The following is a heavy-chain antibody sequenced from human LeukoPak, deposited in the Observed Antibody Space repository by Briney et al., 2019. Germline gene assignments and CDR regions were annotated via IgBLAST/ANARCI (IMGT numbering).Heavy chain of an antibody. J-gene: IGHJ1*01. D-gene: IGHD4-23*01. CDR1: GGSISSYY. CDR2: IYYSGST. V-gene: IGHV4-59*08. Sequence: SETLSLTCTVSGGSISSYYWSWIRQPPGKGLEWIGYIYYSGSTSYNPSLKSRVTISVDTSKNQFSLKLSSVTAADTAVYYCARHPYGGNSDFQHWGQGTLVIVSS. CDR3: ARHPYGGNSDFQH.